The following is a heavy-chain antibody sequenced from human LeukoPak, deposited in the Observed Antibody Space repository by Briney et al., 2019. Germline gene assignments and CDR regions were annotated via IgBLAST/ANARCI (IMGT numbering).Heavy chain of an antibody. V-gene: IGHV4-34*01. Sequence: SETLSLTCAVYGGSFSGYYWSWIRQPPGKGLEWIGEINHSGSTNYNPSLKSRVTISVDTSKNQFSLKLSSVTAADTAVYYCASSPSGYDLGGSNWFDPWGQGTLVTVSS. D-gene: IGHD5-12*01. J-gene: IGHJ5*02. CDR2: INHSGST. CDR1: GGSFSGYY. CDR3: ASSPSGYDLGGSNWFDP.